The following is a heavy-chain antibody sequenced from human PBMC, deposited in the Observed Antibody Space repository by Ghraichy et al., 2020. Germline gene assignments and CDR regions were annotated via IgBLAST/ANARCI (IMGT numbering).Heavy chain of an antibody. CDR2: IYTSGST. CDR3: ARVGPGYSYGYDY. J-gene: IGHJ4*02. Sequence: SETLSLTCTVSGGSISSGSYYWSWIRQPAGKGLEWIGRIYTSGSTNYNPSLKSRVTISVDTSKNQFSLKLSSVTAADTAVYYCARVGPGYSYGYDYWGQGTLVTVSS. CDR1: GGSISSGSYY. V-gene: IGHV4-61*02. D-gene: IGHD5-18*01.